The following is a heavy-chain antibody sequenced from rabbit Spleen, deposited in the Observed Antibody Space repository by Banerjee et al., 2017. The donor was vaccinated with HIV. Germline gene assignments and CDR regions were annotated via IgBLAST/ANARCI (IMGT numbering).Heavy chain of an antibody. CDR2: IYAGNSGTT. D-gene: IGHD4-1*01. Sequence: QSLEESGGDLVKPGASLTLTCTASGFSFSSSYCMCWVRQAPGKGLEWIACIYAGNSGTTFYASWAKGRFTISKTSSTTVTLQMTSLTAADTATYFCARGPYNSAGGIAGYGLTRSDLWGPGTLVTVS. CDR3: ARGPYNSAGGIAGYGLTRSDL. V-gene: IGHV1S40*01. CDR1: GFSFSSSYC. J-gene: IGHJ3*01.